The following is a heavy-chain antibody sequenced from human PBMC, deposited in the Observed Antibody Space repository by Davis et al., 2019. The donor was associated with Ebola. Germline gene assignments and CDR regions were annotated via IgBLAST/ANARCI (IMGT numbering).Heavy chain of an antibody. V-gene: IGHV1-69*04. Sequence: AASVKVSCKASGGTFSSYAISWVRQAPGQGLEWMGRIIPILCIANYAQKFQGRVTITEDKSTSTAYMELSSLRSEDTAVYYCARDQDYDILTGYYMLDVWGQGTTVTVSS. CDR2: IIPILCIA. J-gene: IGHJ6*02. CDR1: GGTFSSYA. D-gene: IGHD3-9*01. CDR3: ARDQDYDILTGYYMLDV.